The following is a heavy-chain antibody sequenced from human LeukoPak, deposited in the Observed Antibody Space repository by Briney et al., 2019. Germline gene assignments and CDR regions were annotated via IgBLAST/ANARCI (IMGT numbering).Heavy chain of an antibody. V-gene: IGHV4-59*08. J-gene: IGHJ6*03. CDR2: MYHRGGN. CDR1: GGSIRSYY. CDR3: ARPLNYDFWSGGYYMDV. D-gene: IGHD3-3*01. Sequence: SETLSLTCTVSGGSIRSYYWSWIRQSPGKGLEWIGYMYHRGGNNYNPSFNNRVTISLDTSKNQFSLKLSSVTAADTAVYYCARPLNYDFWSGGYYMDVWGKGTTVTVSS.